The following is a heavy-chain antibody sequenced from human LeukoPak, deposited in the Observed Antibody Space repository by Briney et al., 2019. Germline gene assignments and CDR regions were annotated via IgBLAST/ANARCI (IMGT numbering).Heavy chain of an antibody. CDR3: ARDSAGIASAGTGDAFDI. D-gene: IGHD6-13*01. V-gene: IGHV1-18*01. CDR2: ISAYNGNT. Sequence: ASVKVSCKTSAYTFTNYGISWVRQAPGQGLEWMGWISAYNGNTNYAQKIQGRVTMTTDTSTSTAYMELRSLRSDDTAVYYCARDSAGIASAGTGDAFDIWGQGTMVTVSS. CDR1: AYTFTNYG. J-gene: IGHJ3*02.